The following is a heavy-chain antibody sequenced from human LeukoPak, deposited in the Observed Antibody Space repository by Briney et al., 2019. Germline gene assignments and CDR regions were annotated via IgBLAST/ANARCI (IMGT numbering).Heavy chain of an antibody. CDR2: INHSGST. CDR3: ARDPRRFYDSSGYYYWDY. Sequence: SETLSLTCAVYGGSFSGYYWSWIRQPPGKGLEWIGEINHSGSTNYNPSLKSRVTISVDTSKNQFSLKLSSVTAADTAVYYCARDPRRFYDSSGYYYWDYWGQGTLVTVSS. J-gene: IGHJ4*02. V-gene: IGHV4-34*01. CDR1: GGSFSGYY. D-gene: IGHD3-22*01.